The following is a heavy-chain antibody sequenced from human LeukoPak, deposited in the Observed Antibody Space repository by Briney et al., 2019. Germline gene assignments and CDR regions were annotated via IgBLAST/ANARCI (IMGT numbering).Heavy chain of an antibody. CDR1: GFTFSNYW. CDR3: AKQLGYCSDGSCYFPY. J-gene: IGHJ4*02. D-gene: IGHD2-15*01. V-gene: IGHV3-23*01. CDR2: ISNNGGYT. Sequence: GGSLRLSCAASGFTFSNYWMGWVRQAPGKGLEWVSAISNNGGYTYYADSVPGRFTISRDNSKSTLCLQMNSLRAEDAAVYYCAKQLGYCSDGSCYFPYWGQGTLVTVSS.